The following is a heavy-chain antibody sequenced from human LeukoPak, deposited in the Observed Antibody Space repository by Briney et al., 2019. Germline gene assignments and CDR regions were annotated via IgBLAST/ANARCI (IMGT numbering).Heavy chain of an antibody. CDR3: ARDGMRGGY. CDR1: GGSISSGSYY. J-gene: IGHJ4*02. Sequence: SETLSLTCTVSGGSISSGSYYWSWNRQPAGKGLEWIGRIYTSGSTNYNPSLKSRVTISVDTSKNQFSLKLSSVTAADTAVYYCARDGMRGGYWGQGTLVTVSS. D-gene: IGHD3-10*01. V-gene: IGHV4-61*02. CDR2: IYTSGST.